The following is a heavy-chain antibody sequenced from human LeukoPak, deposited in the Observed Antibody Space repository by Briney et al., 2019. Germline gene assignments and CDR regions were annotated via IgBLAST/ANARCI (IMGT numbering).Heavy chain of an antibody. CDR3: AKAYTYDSSGYYYN. Sequence: PGGSLRLSCAASGFTFSSYWMHWVRQAPGKGLVWVSRINSDGSSTSYADSVKGRFTISRDNAKNTLYLQMNSLRAEDTAVYYCAKAYTYDSSGYYYNWGQGTLVTVSS. V-gene: IGHV3-74*01. D-gene: IGHD3-22*01. CDR1: GFTFSSYW. J-gene: IGHJ4*02. CDR2: INSDGSST.